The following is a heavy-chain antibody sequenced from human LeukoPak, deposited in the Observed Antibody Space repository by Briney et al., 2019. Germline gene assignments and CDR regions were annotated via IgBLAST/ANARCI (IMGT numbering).Heavy chain of an antibody. CDR1: GFTFSNAW. CDR2: IKSKTDGGTT. D-gene: IGHD6-13*01. Sequence: PGGSLRLSCAASGFTFSNAWMSWVRQAPGKGLEWVGRIKSKTDGGTTDYAAPVKGRFTISRDDSKNTLYLQMNSLKTEDTAVYYCTTAGRIAAAGIVYWGQGTLVTVSS. CDR3: TTAGRIAAAGIVY. V-gene: IGHV3-15*01. J-gene: IGHJ4*02.